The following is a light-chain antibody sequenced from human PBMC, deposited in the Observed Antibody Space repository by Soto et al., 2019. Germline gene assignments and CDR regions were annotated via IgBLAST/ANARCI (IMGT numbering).Light chain of an antibody. J-gene: IGKJ2*01. CDR2: AAS. V-gene: IGKV1-39*01. CDR1: QSISSY. Sequence: DIQMTQSPSSLSASVGDRVTITSRASQSISSYLNWYQQKPGKAPKLLIYAASSLQSGVPSRFSGSGSGTDFTLTISSLQPEDFATYYCQQSYSTPYTFSQGTKLEIK. CDR3: QQSYSTPYT.